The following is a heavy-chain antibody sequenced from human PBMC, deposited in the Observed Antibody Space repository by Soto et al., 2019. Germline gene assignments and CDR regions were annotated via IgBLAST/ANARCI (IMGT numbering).Heavy chain of an antibody. J-gene: IGHJ6*02. CDR2: INHSGST. Sequence: QVQLQQWGAGLLKPSETLSLTCAVYGGSFSGYYWSWIRQPPGKGLEWMGEINHSGSTNYNPSLKSRVTISVDTSKNQFSLKLSSVTAADTAVYYCARGYGSGSYSYYYYGMDVWGQGTTVTVSS. CDR1: GGSFSGYY. V-gene: IGHV4-34*01. D-gene: IGHD3-10*01. CDR3: ARGYGSGSYSYYYYGMDV.